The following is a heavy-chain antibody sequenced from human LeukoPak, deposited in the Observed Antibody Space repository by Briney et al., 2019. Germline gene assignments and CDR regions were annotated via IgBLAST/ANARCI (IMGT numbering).Heavy chain of an antibody. D-gene: IGHD4-17*01. CDR2: VIPIFGTA. CDR1: GGTFSSYA. Sequence: ASVKVPCKASGGTFSSYAISWVRQVPGQGLEWVGGVIPIFGTANYAQKFQGRVTITADESTSTAYMELSSLRSEDTAVYYCARDRAVTHYFDYWGQGTLVTVSS. J-gene: IGHJ4*02. CDR3: ARDRAVTHYFDY. V-gene: IGHV1-69*13.